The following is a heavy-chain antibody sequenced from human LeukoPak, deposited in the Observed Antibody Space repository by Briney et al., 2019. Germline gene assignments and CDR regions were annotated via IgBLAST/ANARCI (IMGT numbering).Heavy chain of an antibody. Sequence: GGTLRLSCGASGMTFSSYAIHWVRQAPGKGLEWVVLISYDGSNKYYADSGKGRFTISRDNSKNTLYLQMNSLRAEDTAVYYCARGGYYYDSSGVDYWGQGTLVTVSS. CDR1: GMTFSSYA. D-gene: IGHD3-22*01. CDR3: ARGGYYYDSSGVDY. V-gene: IGHV3-30-3*01. CDR2: ISYDGSNK. J-gene: IGHJ4*02.